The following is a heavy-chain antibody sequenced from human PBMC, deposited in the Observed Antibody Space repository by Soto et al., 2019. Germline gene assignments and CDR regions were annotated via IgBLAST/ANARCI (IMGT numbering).Heavy chain of an antibody. D-gene: IGHD6-19*01. CDR3: AGRDSSVWYAY. J-gene: IGHJ4*02. CDR1: GLIVSSIS. Sequence: EVQLVESGGGLVQPGGSLRLSCAASGLIVSSISMAWVRRSPGKGLEWVSEIYGAGTTQYADSVKGTFTISRDSSQNKLYLQMSSLRAEETAVYNCAGRDSSVWYAYWGQGTLVTVSS. V-gene: IGHV3-66*01. CDR2: IYGAGTT.